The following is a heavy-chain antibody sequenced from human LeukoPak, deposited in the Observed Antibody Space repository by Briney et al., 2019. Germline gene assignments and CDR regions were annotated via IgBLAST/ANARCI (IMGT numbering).Heavy chain of an antibody. V-gene: IGHV3-23*01. CDR2: ISGSDGST. Sequence: WGSLRLTCAASGFTFSNYSMTWVRQAPGKGLEWVSAISGSDGSTYYSDTVTARFTISRDNSKNTLYLQMTCLRTDHTAVYFCAKDVYEFWGAYQIDLWGQGALVTVSS. J-gene: IGHJ5*02. CDR3: AKDVYEFWGAYQIDL. D-gene: IGHD3-3*01. CDR1: GFTFSNYS.